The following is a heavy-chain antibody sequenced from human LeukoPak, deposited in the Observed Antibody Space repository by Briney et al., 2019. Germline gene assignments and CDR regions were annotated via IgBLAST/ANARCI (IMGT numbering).Heavy chain of an antibody. J-gene: IGHJ4*02. V-gene: IGHV4-30-2*01. D-gene: IGHD6-13*01. CDR1: GGSISSGGYS. Sequence: SQTLSLTCAVSGGSISSGGYSWSWIRQPPGKGLEWIGYIWHSGSTYYNPSLKSRVTISVDRSNNQFSLKLSSVTAADTAVYYCAAQYRDSSSWYGGRFDYWGQGTLVTVSS. CDR2: IWHSGST. CDR3: AAQYRDSSSWYGGRFDY.